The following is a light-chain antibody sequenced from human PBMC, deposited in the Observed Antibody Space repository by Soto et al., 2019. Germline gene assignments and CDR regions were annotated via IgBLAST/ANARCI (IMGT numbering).Light chain of an antibody. Sequence: DIQMTQSPSTLSASVGDRVTITCRASQSISSWLAWYQQKPGKAPKLLIYKASSLESGVPSRFSGSGTGTEFTLTFSSLQPDDFATYHCQQYNSYLLTFGGGTKVEIK. V-gene: IGKV1-5*03. J-gene: IGKJ4*01. CDR2: KAS. CDR3: QQYNSYLLT. CDR1: QSISSW.